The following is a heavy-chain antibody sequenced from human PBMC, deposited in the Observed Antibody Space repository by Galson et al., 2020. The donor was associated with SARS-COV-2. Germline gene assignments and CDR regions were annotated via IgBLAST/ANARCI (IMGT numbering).Heavy chain of an antibody. CDR3: AKSSCGRDCYLDY. Sequence: QLGESLKISCAASGFTFSSYGMHWVRQTPGKGLEWVALIRYDGRDKYYAESVKGRFTISRDNSKNTMSLQMNTLRGEDTAVYYCAKSSCGRDCYLDYWGQGTLVTVSS. V-gene: IGHV3-30*02. D-gene: IGHD2-21*02. CDR1: GFTFSSYG. J-gene: IGHJ4*02. CDR2: IRYDGRDK.